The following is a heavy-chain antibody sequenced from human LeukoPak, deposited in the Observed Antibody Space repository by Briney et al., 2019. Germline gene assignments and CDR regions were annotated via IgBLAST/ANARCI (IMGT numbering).Heavy chain of an antibody. Sequence: GSLRLSCAASGFTFSDYYMSWIRQAPGKGLEWVSYISSSGSTIYYADSVKGRFTISRDNAKNSLYLQMNSLRAEDTAVYYCARRRGYSYGYAPPYYFDYWGQGTLVTVSS. CDR2: ISSSGSTI. CDR1: GFTFSDYY. CDR3: ARRRGYSYGYAPPYYFDY. D-gene: IGHD5-18*01. J-gene: IGHJ4*02. V-gene: IGHV3-11*01.